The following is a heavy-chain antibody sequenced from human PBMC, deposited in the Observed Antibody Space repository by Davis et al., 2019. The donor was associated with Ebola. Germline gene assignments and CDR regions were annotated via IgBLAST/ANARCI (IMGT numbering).Heavy chain of an antibody. J-gene: IGHJ3*02. CDR2: IYTDDSDT. D-gene: IGHD1-20*01. CDR3: ASLRRTITGMDDGFDI. V-gene: IGHV5-51*01. Sequence: GESLKISCKDSGNRFSSHWIGWVRQMPGKGLEWMGIIYTDDSDTRYSPSFRGQVTISADKSTKTAFLQWSSLKASDTAMYYCASLRRTITGMDDGFDIWGQGTMVTVCS. CDR1: GNRFSSHW.